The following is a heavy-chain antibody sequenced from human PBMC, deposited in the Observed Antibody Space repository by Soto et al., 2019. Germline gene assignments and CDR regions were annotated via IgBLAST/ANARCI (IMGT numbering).Heavy chain of an antibody. V-gene: IGHV3-66*01. CDR3: ARGWGWYYYYMDV. J-gene: IGHJ6*03. D-gene: IGHD3-16*01. CDR1: GFTVSSSY. CDR2: IYSGGST. Sequence: GGSLRLSCAASGFTVSSSYMSWVRQAPGKGLEWVSVIYSGGSTYYADSVKGRFTISRDNSKNTLYLQMNSLRAEDTAVYYCARGWGWYYYYMDVWGKGTTVTVSS.